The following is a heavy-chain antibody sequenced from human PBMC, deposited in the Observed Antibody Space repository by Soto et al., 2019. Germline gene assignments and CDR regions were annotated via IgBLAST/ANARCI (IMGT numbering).Heavy chain of an antibody. CDR3: AKVRRYCSGGSCFFSAFDI. J-gene: IGHJ3*02. CDR2: ISGSGGST. CDR1: GFTVSSYA. V-gene: IGHV3-23*01. Sequence: GGSLRLSCAASGFTVSSYAMSWVRQAPGKGLEWVSAISGSGGSTYYADSVKGRFTISRDNSKNTLYLQMNSLRAEDTAVYYCAKVRRYCSGGSCFFSAFDIWGQGTMVTVSS. D-gene: IGHD2-15*01.